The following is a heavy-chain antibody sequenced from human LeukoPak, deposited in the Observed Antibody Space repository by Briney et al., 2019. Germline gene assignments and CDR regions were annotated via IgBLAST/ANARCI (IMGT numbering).Heavy chain of an antibody. V-gene: IGHV1-18*01. Sequence: ASVKVSCKASGYTFTDYGITWVRQAPGQGIEWMGWISGYNGNTNYAERLQGRVTMTIDTSTSTAYMDLRSLRSDDTAVYYCARVGLVHNEYGFYFYMEVWGKGTTVIVSS. CDR3: ARVGLVHNEYGFYFYMEV. CDR2: ISGYNGNT. CDR1: GYTFTDYG. J-gene: IGHJ6*03. D-gene: IGHD3/OR15-3a*01.